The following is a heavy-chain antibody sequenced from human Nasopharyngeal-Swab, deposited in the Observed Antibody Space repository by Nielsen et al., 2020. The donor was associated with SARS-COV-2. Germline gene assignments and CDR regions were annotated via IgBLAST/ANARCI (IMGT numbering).Heavy chain of an antibody. CDR3: ARGPDQVHSFDS. Sequence: SETLSLTCAVYGGSFSDSPCSWLRLPPGKGLEWIGEINHRGGTAYRSSLKSRVSISVDTSKNQFSLELRSVTAADTAVYFCARGPDQVHSFDSWDQGRLVTVSS. J-gene: IGHJ4*02. V-gene: IGHV4-34*01. CDR1: GGSFSDSP. D-gene: IGHD2-2*01. CDR2: INHRGGT.